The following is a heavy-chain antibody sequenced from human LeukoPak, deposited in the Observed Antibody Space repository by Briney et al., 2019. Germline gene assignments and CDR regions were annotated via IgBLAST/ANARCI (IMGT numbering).Heavy chain of an antibody. CDR2: IYHSGST. V-gene: IGHV4-30-2*01. D-gene: IGHD3-22*01. CDR3: ARAGHYYDDSSGYDLLDAFDI. J-gene: IGHJ3*02. Sequence: SETLSLTCAVSGGSISSGGYSWSWIRQPPGKGLEWIGYIYHSGSTYYNPSLKSRVTISVDRSKNQFSLKLSSVTAADTAVYYCARAGHYYDDSSGYDLLDAFDIWGQVTMVSVSS. CDR1: GGSISSGGYS.